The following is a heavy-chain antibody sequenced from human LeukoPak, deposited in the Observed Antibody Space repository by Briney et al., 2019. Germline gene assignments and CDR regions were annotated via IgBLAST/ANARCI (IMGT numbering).Heavy chain of an antibody. J-gene: IGHJ4*02. CDR1: GGSISSSSYY. D-gene: IGHD3-3*01. Sequence: SETLSLTCTVSGGSISSSSYYWGWIRQPPGKGLEWIGSIYYSGSTYYNPSLKSRVTISVDTSKNQFSLKLSSVTAADTAVYYCARRGNYDFWSGYLDYWGQGTLVAVSS. CDR2: IYYSGST. CDR3: ARRGNYDFWSGYLDY. V-gene: IGHV4-39*01.